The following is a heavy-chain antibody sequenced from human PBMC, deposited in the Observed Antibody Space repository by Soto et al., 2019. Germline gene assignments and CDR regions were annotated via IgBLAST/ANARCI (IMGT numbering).Heavy chain of an antibody. V-gene: IGHV3-23*01. CDR2: LSRSGGAT. CDR1: GFSLTGCS. Sequence: GGSLRLSCAASGFSLTGCSMSWVRQTPTKGLEWVAALSRSGGATYYADSVKGRFTISRDSSKDTLYLQMSNLRAEDTAIYYCTKGEMATIRNSFDPWGQGTLVTVSS. D-gene: IGHD1-7*01. CDR3: TKGEMATIRNSFDP. J-gene: IGHJ5*02.